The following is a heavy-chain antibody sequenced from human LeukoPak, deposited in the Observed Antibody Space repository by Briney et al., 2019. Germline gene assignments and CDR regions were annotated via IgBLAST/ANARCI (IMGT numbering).Heavy chain of an antibody. Sequence: PGGSLRLSCAASGFTFSSYAMHWVRQAPGRGLEWVSGISWNSGNIVYADSVKGRFTISRDNAKNSLYLQMNSRRPEDTAFYYCVRGATSSWYDWFDPWGQGTLVTVSS. CDR3: VRGATSSWYDWFDP. D-gene: IGHD6-13*01. CDR1: GFTFSSYA. J-gene: IGHJ5*02. CDR2: ISWNSGNI. V-gene: IGHV3-9*01.